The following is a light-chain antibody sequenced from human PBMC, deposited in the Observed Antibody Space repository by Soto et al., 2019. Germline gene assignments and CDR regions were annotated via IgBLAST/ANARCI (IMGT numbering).Light chain of an antibody. CDR1: QSISIN. J-gene: IGKJ1*01. Sequence: EVVMTQSPASPSASPGDRVTLSCRASQSISINLAWYQHKPGQAPRIIIHGASTRATGIPARISGSVSGTEGTITISSLQSEDGSVYYCQQFRNWPWTFGQGTKVDIK. V-gene: IGKV3D-15*01. CDR3: QQFRNWPWT. CDR2: GAS.